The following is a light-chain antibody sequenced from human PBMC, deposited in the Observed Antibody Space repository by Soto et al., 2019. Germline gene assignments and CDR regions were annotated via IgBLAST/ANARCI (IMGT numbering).Light chain of an antibody. CDR3: QQYHNWPIT. Sequence: VMTQSTATLSVSPGEIATLSGRASQIVSSNLAWHQQKHGQAPRILMYDASTRATGISARFSGSGSGTEFTLTISSLQSEDFAVYYCQQYHNWPITFGQGTRLEIK. J-gene: IGKJ5*01. V-gene: IGKV3-15*01. CDR2: DAS. CDR1: QIVSSN.